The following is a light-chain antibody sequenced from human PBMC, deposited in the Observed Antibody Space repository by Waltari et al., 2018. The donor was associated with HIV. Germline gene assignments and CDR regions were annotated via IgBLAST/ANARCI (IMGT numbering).Light chain of an antibody. J-gene: IGLJ2*01. CDR2: QDY. CDR1: QLEKKY. CDR3: QVWDRNIAI. V-gene: IGLV3-1*01. Sequence: SYELVQPPSVSASPGETVAITCSGDQLEKKYMSWYRQKPGQSPVLVIYQDYQRPSAIPDRFSGSNSGISATLTITGIQALDEADYFCQVWDRNIAIFGAGTTLNV.